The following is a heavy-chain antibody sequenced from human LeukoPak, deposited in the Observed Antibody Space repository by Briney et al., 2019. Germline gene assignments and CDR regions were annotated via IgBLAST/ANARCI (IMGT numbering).Heavy chain of an antibody. D-gene: IGHD2/OR15-2a*01. CDR1: GFTFSNFW. CDR3: VSFYETY. CDR2: INSDGSWT. V-gene: IGHV3-74*01. Sequence: GGSLRLSCAASGFTFSNFWMHWVRQAPGKGLVWVSHINSDGSWTSYADSVKGRFTISKDNAKNTVYLQMNSLRAEDTAVYYCVSFYETYWGRGTLVTVSS. J-gene: IGHJ4*02.